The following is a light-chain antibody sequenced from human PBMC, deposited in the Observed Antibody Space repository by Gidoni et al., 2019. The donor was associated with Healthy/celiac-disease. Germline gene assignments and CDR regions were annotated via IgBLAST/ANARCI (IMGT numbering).Light chain of an antibody. Sequence: NFMLTHPHSVSESPGKTVTISCTGSSGSIASNYVQWYQQRPGSAPTTVIYEDNQRPSGVPDRFSGSIDSSSNSASLTISGLKTEDEADYYGQSYDSSNQGVFGGGTKLTVL. CDR2: EDN. CDR3: QSYDSSNQGV. J-gene: IGLJ3*02. CDR1: SGSIASNY. V-gene: IGLV6-57*02.